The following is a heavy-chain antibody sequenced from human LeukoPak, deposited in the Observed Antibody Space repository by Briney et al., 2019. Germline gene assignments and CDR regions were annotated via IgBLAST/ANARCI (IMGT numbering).Heavy chain of an antibody. Sequence: GGSLRLSCAASGFTFSSYAMNWVRQAPGKGLEWVSAISGSGCSTYYADSVKGRFTIARDNSKNTLYLQMNSLRAEDTAVYYCAKHQRVLLWFGDHTPGYYFDYWGQGTLVTVSS. CDR1: GFTFSSYA. D-gene: IGHD3-10*01. CDR2: ISGSGCST. CDR3: AKHQRVLLWFGDHTPGYYFDY. J-gene: IGHJ4*02. V-gene: IGHV3-23*01.